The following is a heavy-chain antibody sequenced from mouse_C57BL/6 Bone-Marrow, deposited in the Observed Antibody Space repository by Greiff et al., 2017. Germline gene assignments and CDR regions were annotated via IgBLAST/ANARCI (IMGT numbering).Heavy chain of an antibody. V-gene: IGHV5-17*01. CDR2: ISSGSSTS. CDR1: GFTFSDYG. D-gene: IGHD1-1*01. CDR3: ARDRYYYGSSWFAY. J-gene: IGHJ3*01. Sequence: EVHLVESGGGLVKPGGSLKLSCAASGFTFSDYGMHWVRQAPEKGLEWVAYISSGSSTSYYADTVKGRFTISRDNAKNTLFLQMTSLRSEDTAMYYCARDRYYYGSSWFAYWGQGTLVTVSA.